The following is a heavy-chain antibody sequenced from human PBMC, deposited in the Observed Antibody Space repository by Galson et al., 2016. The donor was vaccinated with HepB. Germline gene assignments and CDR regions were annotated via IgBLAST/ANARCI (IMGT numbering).Heavy chain of an antibody. CDR3: AKPLTLLRGVLAS. J-gene: IGHJ5*02. V-gene: IGHV3-9*01. Sequence: GYVDSVKGRFTISRDNAKKSLFLQMNSLRPEDTALYYCAKPLTLLRGVLASWGQGTLVTVSS. D-gene: IGHD3-10*01.